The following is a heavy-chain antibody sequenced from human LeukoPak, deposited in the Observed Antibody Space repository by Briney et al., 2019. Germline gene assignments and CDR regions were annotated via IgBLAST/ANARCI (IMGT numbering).Heavy chain of an antibody. D-gene: IGHD5-18*01. V-gene: IGHV1-46*01. CDR2: INPSGGST. J-gene: IGHJ4*02. CDR3: AREGTGQANGGYSYGGLDY. Sequence: ASVNVSCKASGYTFTSYYMHWVRQAPGQGLEWMGIINPSGGSTSYAQKFQGRVTMTRDTSTSTVYMELSSLRSEDTAVYYCAREGTGQANGGYSYGGLDYWGQGTLVTVSS. CDR1: GYTFTSYY.